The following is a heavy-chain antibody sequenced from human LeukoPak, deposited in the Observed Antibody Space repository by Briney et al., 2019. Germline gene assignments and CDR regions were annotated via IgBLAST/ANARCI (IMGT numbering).Heavy chain of an antibody. CDR2: IIPIFGTA. Sequence: ASVKVSCKASGGTFSSYAISWVRQAPGQGLEWMGGIIPIFGTANYAQKFQGRVTITADESTSTAYMELSSLRSEDTAVYYCAEEMYDNAFDIRGQGTMVTVSS. CDR3: AEEMYDNAFDI. J-gene: IGHJ3*02. V-gene: IGHV1-69*01. D-gene: IGHD2-8*01. CDR1: GGTFSSYA.